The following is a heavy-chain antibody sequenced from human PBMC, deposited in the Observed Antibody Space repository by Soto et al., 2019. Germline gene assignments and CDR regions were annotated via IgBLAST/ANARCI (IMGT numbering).Heavy chain of an antibody. V-gene: IGHV3-30*18. J-gene: IGHJ4*02. D-gene: IGHD6-13*01. CDR1: GFTFSSYG. CDR2: ISYDGSNK. Sequence: GGSLRLSCAASGFTFSSYGMHWVRQAPGKGLEWVAVISYDGSNKYYADSVKGRFTISRDNSKNTLYLQMKSLRAEDTAVYYCAKDLSSPYSSSWYFDYWGQGTLVTVSS. CDR3: AKDLSSPYSSSWYFDY.